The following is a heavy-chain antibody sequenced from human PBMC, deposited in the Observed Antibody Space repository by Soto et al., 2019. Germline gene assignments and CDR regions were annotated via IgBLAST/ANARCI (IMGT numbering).Heavy chain of an antibody. Sequence: SVKVSCKASGGTFSSYAISWVRQAPGQGLEWMGGIIPIFGTANYAQKFQGRVTITADESTSTAYMELSSLRSEDTAVYYCASAGVSCSSTSCRSHYYYGMDVWGQGTTVTVSS. J-gene: IGHJ6*02. CDR2: IIPIFGTA. CDR3: ASAGVSCSSTSCRSHYYYGMDV. V-gene: IGHV1-69*13. CDR1: GGTFSSYA. D-gene: IGHD2-2*01.